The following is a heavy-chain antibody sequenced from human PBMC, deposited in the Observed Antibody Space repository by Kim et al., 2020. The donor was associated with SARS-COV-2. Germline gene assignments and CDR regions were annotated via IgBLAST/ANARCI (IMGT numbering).Heavy chain of an antibody. D-gene: IGHD3-10*01. CDR2: IYYSGST. CDR1: GGSVSSGSYY. J-gene: IGHJ4*02. Sequence: SETLSLTCTVSGGSVSSGSYYWSWIRQPPGKGLEWIGYIYYSGSTNYNPSLKSRVTISVDTSKNQFSLKLSSVTAADTAVYYCARDVPGGFGELPLWGQGTLVTVSS. CDR3: ARDVPGGFGELPL. V-gene: IGHV4-61*01.